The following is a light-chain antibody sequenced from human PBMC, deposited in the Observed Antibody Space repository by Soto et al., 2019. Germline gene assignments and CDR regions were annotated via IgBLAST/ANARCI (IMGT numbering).Light chain of an antibody. Sequence: EIVLTQSPATLSLSPGDRATLSCRASQSVSTYLAWYQQKPGQAPRLLIYDASNRAAGIPARFSGSGSGTDFSLTISSLEPEDFAVYYCQQRSNGPITFGGGTKVEIK. CDR1: QSVSTY. CDR3: QQRSNGPIT. J-gene: IGKJ4*02. V-gene: IGKV3-11*01. CDR2: DAS.